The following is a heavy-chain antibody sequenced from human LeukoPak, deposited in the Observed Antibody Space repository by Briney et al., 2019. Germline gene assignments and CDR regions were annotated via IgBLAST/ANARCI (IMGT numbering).Heavy chain of an antibody. V-gene: IGHV1-18*01. Sequence: GASVKVSCKASGYTFTSYGTSWVRQAPGQGLEWMGWISAYNGNTNYAQKLQGRVTMTTDTSTSTAYMELRSLRSDDTAVYYCARAPMTSVTRNWFDPWGQGTLVTVSS. J-gene: IGHJ5*02. CDR1: GYTFTSYG. CDR2: ISAYNGNT. D-gene: IGHD4-11*01. CDR3: ARAPMTSVTRNWFDP.